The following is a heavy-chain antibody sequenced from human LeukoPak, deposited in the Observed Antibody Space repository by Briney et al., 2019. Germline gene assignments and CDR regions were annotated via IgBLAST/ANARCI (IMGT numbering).Heavy chain of an antibody. CDR2: IYSGGAT. D-gene: IGHD6-6*01. CDR3: ARDPPAVAANTYG. Sequence: GGSLRLSCAASGFTVSNNYMRWVRQAPGKGLEWVSLIYSGGATFYADAVKGRFTISRDGSKNTLYLQVNSLRAEDTAVYYCARDPPAVAANTYGWGQGTLVTVSS. CDR1: GFTVSNNY. V-gene: IGHV3-66*01. J-gene: IGHJ4*02.